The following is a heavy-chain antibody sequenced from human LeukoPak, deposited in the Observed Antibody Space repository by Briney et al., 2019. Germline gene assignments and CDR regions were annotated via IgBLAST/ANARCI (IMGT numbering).Heavy chain of an antibody. CDR3: TTDTQCGGSCYWNWFDP. D-gene: IGHD2-15*01. CDR2: IKSKIDGETT. Sequence: GGSLRLSCAASGFTFTNAWMSWVRQAPGKGLEWVGRIKSKIDGETTDYAAPVKGRFTISRDDSKNTLYLQMNSLKTEDTAVYYCTTDTQCGGSCYWNWFDPWGQGALVTVSS. J-gene: IGHJ5*02. CDR1: GFTFTNAW. V-gene: IGHV3-15*01.